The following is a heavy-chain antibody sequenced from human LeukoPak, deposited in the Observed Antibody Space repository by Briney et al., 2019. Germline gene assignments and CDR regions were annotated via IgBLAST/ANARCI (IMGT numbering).Heavy chain of an antibody. CDR2: IIPIFGTA. CDR3: ARSVVPAAIEDNWFDP. J-gene: IGHJ5*02. Sequence: SVKVSFKASGGTFSSYAISWVRQAPGQGLEWMVGIIPIFGTANYAQKFQGRVTITTYESTSTAYMELSRLRSEDTALYYCARSVVPAAIEDNWFDPWGQGTLVTVSS. CDR1: GGTFSSYA. V-gene: IGHV1-69*05. D-gene: IGHD2-2*02.